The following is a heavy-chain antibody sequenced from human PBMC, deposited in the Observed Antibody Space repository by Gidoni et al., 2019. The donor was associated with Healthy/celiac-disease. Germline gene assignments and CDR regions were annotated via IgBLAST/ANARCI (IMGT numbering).Heavy chain of an antibody. J-gene: IGHJ5*02. Sequence: EVQLVESGGGLVKPGGSLRLSCAASGFTFSNAWMSWVRQAPGKGLEWVGRIKSKTDGGTTDYAAPVKGRFTISRDDSKNTLYLQMNSLKTEDTAVYYCTTFLQYYDFWSGYYHNWFDPWGQGTLVTVSS. CDR2: IKSKTDGGTT. V-gene: IGHV3-15*01. CDR3: TTFLQYYDFWSGYYHNWFDP. CDR1: GFTFSNAW. D-gene: IGHD3-3*01.